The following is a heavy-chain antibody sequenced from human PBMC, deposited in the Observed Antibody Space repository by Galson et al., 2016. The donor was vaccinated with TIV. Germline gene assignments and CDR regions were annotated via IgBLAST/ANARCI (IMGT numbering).Heavy chain of an antibody. CDR3: ARDGEVGGRDYDH. D-gene: IGHD3-10*01. CDR1: GYTFTGYF. Sequence: SVKASCKASGYTFTGYFIHWVRQAPGQGLEWMGIINPSGGSTRYAQKFQARVTMTRVTSTSTVYMELSSLRSDDTAVYYCARDGEVGGRDYDHWGQGTLVGVSS. J-gene: IGHJ4*02. V-gene: IGHV1-46*01. CDR2: INPSGGST.